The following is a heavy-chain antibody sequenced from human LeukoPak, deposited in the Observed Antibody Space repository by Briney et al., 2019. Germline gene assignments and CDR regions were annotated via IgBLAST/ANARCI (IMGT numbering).Heavy chain of an antibody. D-gene: IGHD4-11*01. J-gene: IGHJ6*02. CDR1: GYTFTSYY. CDR2: INPSGGST. Sequence: ASVKVACKASGYTFTSYYMHWVRQAPGQGLEWMGIINPSGGSTSYAQKFQGRVTMIRDTSTSTVYMELSSLRSEDTAVYYCASVLSYSKDYYYGMDVWGQGTTVTVSS. V-gene: IGHV1-46*01. CDR3: ASVLSYSKDYYYGMDV.